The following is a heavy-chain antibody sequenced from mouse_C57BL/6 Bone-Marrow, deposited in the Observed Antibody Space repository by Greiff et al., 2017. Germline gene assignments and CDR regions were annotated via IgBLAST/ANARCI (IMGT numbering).Heavy chain of an antibody. CDR3: TTDGYYGFAY. J-gene: IGHJ3*01. V-gene: IGHV14-4*01. Sequence: VQLQQSGAELVRPGASVKLSCTASGFNIKDDYMHWVKQRPEQGLEWIGWIDPENGDTEYASKFQGKATITADTSSTTAYLQLSSLTSEDTAVYYCTTDGYYGFAYWGQGTLVTVSA. CDR1: GFNIKDDY. D-gene: IGHD2-3*01. CDR2: IDPENGDT.